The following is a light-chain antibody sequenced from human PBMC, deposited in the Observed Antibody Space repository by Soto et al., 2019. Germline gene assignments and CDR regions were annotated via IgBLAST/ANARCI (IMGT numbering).Light chain of an antibody. Sequence: DIQMTQSPSSLSASVGDRVTITCRASQTITTYLNWYQQTSGKAPKLLIYAASILQSGVPSRFSGSGSGTDFTLTISSLQPEDFATYYCQQSVSTPPTFGQGTEVEIK. CDR1: QTITTY. CDR3: QQSVSTPPT. CDR2: AAS. J-gene: IGKJ1*01. V-gene: IGKV1-39*01.